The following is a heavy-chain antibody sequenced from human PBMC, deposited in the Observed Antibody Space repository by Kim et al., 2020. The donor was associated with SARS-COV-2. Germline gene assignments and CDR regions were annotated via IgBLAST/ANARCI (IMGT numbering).Heavy chain of an antibody. J-gene: IGHJ3*02. CDR3: ARKGHGPADAFDI. V-gene: IGHV4-4*07. Sequence: SNPSLKSRVTMSVDTSKNQFSLKLSSVTAADTAVYYCARKGHGPADAFDIWGQGTMVTVSS.